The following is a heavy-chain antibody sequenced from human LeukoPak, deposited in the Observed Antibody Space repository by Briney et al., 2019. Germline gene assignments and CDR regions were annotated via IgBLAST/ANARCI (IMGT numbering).Heavy chain of an antibody. Sequence: PSETLSLTCAVSGGSISSGGYSWSWVRQPPGKGLEWIGYIYHSGSTYYNPSLKSRVTISVDRSKNQFSLKLSSVTAADTAVYYCARGPQGYYGMDVWGQGTTVTVSS. J-gene: IGHJ6*02. V-gene: IGHV4-30-2*01. CDR1: GGSISSGGYS. CDR3: ARGPQGYYGMDV. CDR2: IYHSGST.